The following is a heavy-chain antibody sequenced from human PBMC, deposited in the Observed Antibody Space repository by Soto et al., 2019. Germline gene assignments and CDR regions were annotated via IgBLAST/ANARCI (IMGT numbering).Heavy chain of an antibody. CDR2: SHYSGSA. V-gene: IGHV4-39*01. Sequence: QLQLQESGPGLVKASETLSLTCTVSGGSINSSSYHWGWIRQPPGKGLEWIGNSHYSGSAYYNPSLKSRVTISVDTSKNQVSLKLSSVTAADTAVYYCARTANWLDPWGQGTLVTVSS. J-gene: IGHJ5*02. CDR3: ARTANWLDP. CDR1: GGSINSSSYH.